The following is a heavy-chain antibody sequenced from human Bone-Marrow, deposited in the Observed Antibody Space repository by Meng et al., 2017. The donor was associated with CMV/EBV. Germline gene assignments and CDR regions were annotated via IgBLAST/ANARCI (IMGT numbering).Heavy chain of an antibody. V-gene: IGHV4-61*01. D-gene: IGHD3-22*01. CDR3: ARDGGAGYYTANGMDV. CDR1: GGSVSSGSYY. CDR2: IYYSGST. Sequence: SETLSLTCTVSGGSVSSGSYYWSWIRQPPGKGLEWIGYIYYSGSTNYNPSLKSRVTISVDTSKNQFSLKLSSVTAADTAVYYCARDGGAGYYTANGMDVWGQATTVTVSS. J-gene: IGHJ6*02.